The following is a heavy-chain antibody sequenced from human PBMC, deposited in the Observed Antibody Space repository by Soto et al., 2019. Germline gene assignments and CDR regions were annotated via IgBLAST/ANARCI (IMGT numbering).Heavy chain of an antibody. Sequence: QAHLVESGGGVVQPGRSLRLSCAASGFTFTSYGMHWVRQAPGTRLEWVAVISYDGGLQHYADSVKGRFTISRDNSKNMVLLQMNXLRAEDXAVYXCVSXXGYGXASVPYSWGQGTLVSVSS. V-gene: IGHV3-30*03. CDR2: ISYDGGLQ. CDR3: VSXXGYGXASVPYS. D-gene: IGHD5-18*01. CDR1: GFTFTSYG. J-gene: IGHJ4*02.